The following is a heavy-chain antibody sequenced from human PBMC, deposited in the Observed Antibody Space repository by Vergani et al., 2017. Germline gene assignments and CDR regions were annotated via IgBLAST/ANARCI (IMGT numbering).Heavy chain of an antibody. CDR1: GFTFSSYS. D-gene: IGHD3-22*01. J-gene: IGHJ3*02. CDR2: ISSSSSYI. V-gene: IGHV3-21*01. Sequence: EVQLVESGGGLVQPGGSLRLSCAASGFTFSSYSMNWVRQAPGKGLEWVSSISSSSSYIYYADSVKGRFTISRDNAKNSLYLQMNSLRAEDTAVYYCAKAVGYDSSGPDAFDIWGQGTMVTVSS. CDR3: AKAVGYDSSGPDAFDI.